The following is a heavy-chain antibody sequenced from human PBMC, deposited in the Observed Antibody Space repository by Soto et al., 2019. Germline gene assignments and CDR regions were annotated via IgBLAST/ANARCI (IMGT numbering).Heavy chain of an antibody. Sequence: QMQLVQSGAEVKKTGSTVTFSCKALGNTFTYRYLHWVRQAPGQALEWMGWITPFNGDVHYAHKFQERVTITRDRYINAAYMRMSSLRSEDTAMYYCASGGAGSGPFTWELPGLWGQGTLVTVSS. CDR1: GNTFTYRY. CDR3: ASGGAGSGPFTWELPGL. D-gene: IGHD1-26*01. CDR2: ITPFNGDV. V-gene: IGHV1-45*02. J-gene: IGHJ4*02.